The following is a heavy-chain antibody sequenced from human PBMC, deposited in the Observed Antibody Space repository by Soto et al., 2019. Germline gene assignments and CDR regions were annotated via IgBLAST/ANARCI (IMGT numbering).Heavy chain of an antibody. CDR2: IYYSGST. V-gene: IGHV4-31*03. D-gene: IGHD3-10*01. CDR3: ARQSLSYGSGRLSAVDNWFDP. CDR1: GGSISSGGYY. J-gene: IGHJ5*02. Sequence: QVQLQESGPGLVKPSQTLSLTCTVSGGSISSGGYYWSWIRQHPGKGLEWIGYIYYSGSTYYNPSLKSRVTISVDTSKNQFSLKLSSVTAADTAVYYCARQSLSYGSGRLSAVDNWFDPWGQGTLVTVSS.